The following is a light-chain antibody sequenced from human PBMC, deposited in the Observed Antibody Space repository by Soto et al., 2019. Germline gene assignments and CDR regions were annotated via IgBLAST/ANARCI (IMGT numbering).Light chain of an antibody. Sequence: DIQMTQSPSTLSASVGARVPITCRASQSISSWLAWYQQKPGKAPKLLIYDASSLESGVPSRFSGSGSGTEFTLTISSLQPDDFATYYCQQYYSDWTFGQGTKVDIK. CDR3: QQYYSDWT. CDR1: QSISSW. V-gene: IGKV1-5*01. J-gene: IGKJ1*01. CDR2: DAS.